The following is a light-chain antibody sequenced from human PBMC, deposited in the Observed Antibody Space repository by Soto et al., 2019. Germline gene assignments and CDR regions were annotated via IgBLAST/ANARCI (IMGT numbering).Light chain of an antibody. CDR2: EGT. Sequence: QSALTQPASVSGSPGQSITISCTGTSSDVGSYNLVSWYQQHPGTAPKLMIYEGTKRPSGVSNRFSGSKSGNTASLTISGLQADDDADYYCCSYAGFSTVVFGGGTKLTVL. J-gene: IGLJ2*01. CDR3: CSYAGFSTVV. CDR1: SSDVGSYNL. V-gene: IGLV2-23*01.